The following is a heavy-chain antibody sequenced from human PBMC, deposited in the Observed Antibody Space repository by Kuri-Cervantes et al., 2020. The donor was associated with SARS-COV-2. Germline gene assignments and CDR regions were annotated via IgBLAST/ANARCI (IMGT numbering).Heavy chain of an antibody. V-gene: IGHV3-7*01. CDR2: IKQDGSEK. CDR3: AREEYSSSWSAVDFDY. D-gene: IGHD6-13*01. Sequence: LSLTCAASGFTFSSYWMSWVRQAPGKGLEWVANIKQDGSEKYYADSVKGRFTISRDNSKNTLYLQMNSLRAEDTAVYYCAREEYSSSWSAVDFDYWGQGTLVTVSS. CDR1: GFTFSSYW. J-gene: IGHJ4*02.